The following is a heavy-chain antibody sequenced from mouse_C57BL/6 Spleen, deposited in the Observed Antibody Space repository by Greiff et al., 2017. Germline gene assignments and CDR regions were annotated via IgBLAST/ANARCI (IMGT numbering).Heavy chain of an antibody. CDR3: TRRGSGYYFDN. Sequence: QVQLQQSGAELVRPGASVTLSCKASGYTFTDYEMHWVKQTPVHGLEWIGAIDPETGGTAYTQKFKGKAILTADKSSSTAYMELRSLTSEDSAVYYCTRRGSGYYFDNWGPGTTLTVSS. D-gene: IGHD3-2*02. J-gene: IGHJ2*01. CDR2: IDPETGGT. CDR1: GYTFTDYE. V-gene: IGHV1-15*01.